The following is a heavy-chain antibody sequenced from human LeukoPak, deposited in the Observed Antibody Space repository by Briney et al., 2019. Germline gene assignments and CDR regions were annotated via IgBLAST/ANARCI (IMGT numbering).Heavy chain of an antibody. J-gene: IGHJ4*02. CDR1: GVSISSYY. Sequence: PSETPSLTCTVSGVSISSYYWSWIRQPPGKGLEWIGYIYYSGSTNYNPSLKSRVTISVDTSKNQFSLKLSSVTAADTAVYYCARFGGYSYGSAADYWGQGTLVTVSS. V-gene: IGHV4-59*01. D-gene: IGHD5-18*01. CDR3: ARFGGYSYGSAADY. CDR2: IYYSGST.